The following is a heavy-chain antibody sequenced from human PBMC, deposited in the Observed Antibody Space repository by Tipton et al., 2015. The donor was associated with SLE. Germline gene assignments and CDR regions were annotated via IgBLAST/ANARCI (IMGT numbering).Heavy chain of an antibody. CDR2: IYYSGST. CDR3: ARNGGSYYMYFNL. J-gene: IGHJ2*01. D-gene: IGHD1-26*01. Sequence: TLSLTCAVSGYSISNSNWWAWIRQPPGKGLEWIGYIYYSGSTFYNPPLKSRVTMPVDTSKNQFSLKLSSVTAADTAVYYCARNGGSYYMYFNLWGRGTLVTVSS. CDR1: GYSISNSNW. V-gene: IGHV4-28*02.